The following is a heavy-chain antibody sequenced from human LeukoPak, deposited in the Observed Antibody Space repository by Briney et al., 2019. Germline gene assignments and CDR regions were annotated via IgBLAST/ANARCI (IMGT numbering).Heavy chain of an antibody. CDR1: GGSISSYY. CDR3: ASFSVGGLGPDY. Sequence: SETLSLTCTVSGGSISSYYWSWLRQPPGKGLEWIGYIYYSGSTNYNPSLKSRVTISVDTSKNQFSLKLSSVTAADTAVYYCASFSVGGLGPDYWGQGTLVTVSS. CDR2: IYYSGST. D-gene: IGHD3-10*01. V-gene: IGHV4-59*01. J-gene: IGHJ4*02.